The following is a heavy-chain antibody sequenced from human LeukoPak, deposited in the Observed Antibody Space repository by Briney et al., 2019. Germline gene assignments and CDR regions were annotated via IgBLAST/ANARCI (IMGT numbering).Heavy chain of an antibody. Sequence: GGSLRLSCAASGFTFSSHWMHWVRQAPGMGLVWVARIIGDGTGRNYADSIEGRFTISRDNAKNTLFLQMNSLRAEDTAVYYCARDDALGDNALDIWGQGTMVTVSS. CDR2: IIGDGTGR. D-gene: IGHD3-16*01. CDR3: ARDDALGDNALDI. CDR1: GFTFSSHW. J-gene: IGHJ3*02. V-gene: IGHV3-74*01.